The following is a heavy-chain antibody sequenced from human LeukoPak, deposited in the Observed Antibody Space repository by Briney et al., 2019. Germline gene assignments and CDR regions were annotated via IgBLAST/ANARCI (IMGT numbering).Heavy chain of an antibody. Sequence: SVKVSCKASGGTFSSYAISWVRQAPGQGLEWMGGIIPIFGTANYAQKFQGRVTITADESTSTAYMELSSLRSEDTAVHYCARSRVLRFLEWFYNWFDPWGQGTLVTVSS. CDR2: IIPIFGTA. CDR3: ARSRVLRFLEWFYNWFDP. J-gene: IGHJ5*02. V-gene: IGHV1-69*13. D-gene: IGHD3-3*01. CDR1: GGTFSSYA.